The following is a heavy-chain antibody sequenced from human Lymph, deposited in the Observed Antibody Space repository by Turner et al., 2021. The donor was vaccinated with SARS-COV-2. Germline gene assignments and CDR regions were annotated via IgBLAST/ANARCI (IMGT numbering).Heavy chain of an antibody. CDR2: SYYSGSN. D-gene: IGHD3-10*01. J-gene: IGHJ4*02. V-gene: IGHV4-39*01. Sequence: QLQLQESGPGLVKPSETLSLTCTVSGGSISSSSHYWGWIRQPPGRGLEWIGHSYYSGSNYYNPTLKGRATIAVDTSKSQFSLKLSSVTAEGTAVYYCARLVRRAEYYFDYWGQGTLVTVSS. CDR1: GGSISSSSHY. CDR3: ARLVRRAEYYFDY.